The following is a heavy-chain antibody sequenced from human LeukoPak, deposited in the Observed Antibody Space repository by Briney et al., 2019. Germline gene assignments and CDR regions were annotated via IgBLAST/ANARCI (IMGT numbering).Heavy chain of an antibody. CDR3: ARDILEWLLWRGYYFDY. Sequence: SETLSLTCTVSGGSISSSSYYWGWIRQPPGKGLEWIGSIYYSGSTYYNPSLKSRVTISVDTSKNQFSLKLSSVTAADTAVYYCARDILEWLLWRGYYFDYWGQGTLVTVSS. D-gene: IGHD3-3*01. CDR1: GGSISSSSYY. J-gene: IGHJ4*02. V-gene: IGHV4-39*07. CDR2: IYYSGST.